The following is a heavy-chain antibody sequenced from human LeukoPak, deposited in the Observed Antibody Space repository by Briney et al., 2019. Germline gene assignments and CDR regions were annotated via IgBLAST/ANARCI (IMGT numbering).Heavy chain of an antibody. Sequence: ASVKVSCKASGYTFTGYYMHWVRQAPGQGLERMGWINPDNGGTNYAQKFQGRVTMTRDMSISTAYMELSRLRSDDTAVYYCARDPSNSGYDYLYYFDYWGQGTLVTVSS. CDR1: GYTFTGYY. V-gene: IGHV1-2*02. CDR3: ARDPSNSGYDYLYYFDY. D-gene: IGHD5-12*01. CDR2: INPDNGGT. J-gene: IGHJ4*02.